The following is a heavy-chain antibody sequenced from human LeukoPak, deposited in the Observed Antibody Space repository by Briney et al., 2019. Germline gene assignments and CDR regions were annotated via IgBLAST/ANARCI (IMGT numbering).Heavy chain of an antibody. CDR3: ARAGIYDFWSGALAWFDP. CDR1: GFTFSSYW. Sequence: GGSLRLSCAASGFTFSSYWMSWVRQAPGKWLEWVANIKQDGSEKYYVDSVKGRFTISRDNAKDSLYLQMNSLRAEDTAVYSCARAGIYDFWSGALAWFDPWGQGTLVTVSS. J-gene: IGHJ5*02. CDR2: IKQDGSEK. D-gene: IGHD3-3*01. V-gene: IGHV3-7*01.